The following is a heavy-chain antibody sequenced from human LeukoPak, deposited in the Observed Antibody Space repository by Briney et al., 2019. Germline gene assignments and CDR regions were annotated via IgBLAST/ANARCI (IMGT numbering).Heavy chain of an antibody. CDR2: ITSSGSTI. CDR1: GFTFSSYK. J-gene: IGHJ4*02. CDR3: ARESGSYYGIDY. Sequence: GGSLGLSCAASGFTFSSYKMNWVRQAPGKGLEWVSHITSSGSTIFYADSVKGRFTISRDNAKNSLYLQMNSLRAEDTAVYYCARESGSYYGIDYWGQGTLVTVSS. D-gene: IGHD1-26*01. V-gene: IGHV3-48*03.